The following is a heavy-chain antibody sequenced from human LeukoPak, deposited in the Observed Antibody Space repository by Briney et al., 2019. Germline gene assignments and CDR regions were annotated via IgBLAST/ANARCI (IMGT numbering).Heavy chain of an antibody. CDR2: INSDGSST. D-gene: IGHD6-13*01. CDR1: GFTFSSYW. Sequence: GGSLRLSCAASGFTFSSYWMHWVRQAPGKGLVWVSRINSDGSSTSYADSVKGRFTISRDNAKNTLYLQMNSLRAEDTAVYYCARDSFGEQQLVNYFDYWGQGTLVTVSS. CDR3: ARDSFGEQQLVNYFDY. V-gene: IGHV3-74*01. J-gene: IGHJ4*02.